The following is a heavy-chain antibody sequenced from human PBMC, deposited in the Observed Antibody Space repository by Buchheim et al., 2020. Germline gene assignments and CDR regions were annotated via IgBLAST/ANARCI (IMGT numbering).Heavy chain of an antibody. V-gene: IGHV3-7*01. J-gene: IGHJ4*02. CDR2: IKQDGGGK. CDR1: GMTFSGSW. D-gene: IGHD3-9*01. CDR3: ARAATGYFFDY. Sequence: EVQLVESGGGSVQPGGSLRLSCAASGMTFSGSWMSWVRQAPGKGLEWVAYIKQDGGGKNYVDSVRGRFTISRDNAKNSLYLQMNSLRAEDTAVYYCARAATGYFFDYWGQGTL.